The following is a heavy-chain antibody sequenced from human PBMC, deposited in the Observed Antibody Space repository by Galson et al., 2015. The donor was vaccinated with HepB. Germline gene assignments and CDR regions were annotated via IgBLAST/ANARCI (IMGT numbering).Heavy chain of an antibody. J-gene: IGHJ5*02. CDR3: ARTGYSSICEINWFDT. CDR2: INAGNGNT. D-gene: IGHD6-13*01. CDR1: GYTFTSYA. V-gene: IGHV1-3*01. Sequence: SVKVSCKASGYTFTSYAMHWVRQDPGQRLEWMGWINAGNGNTKYSQKFQGIVTITRDTSASTAYMELSYLRSEDTVVYYCARTGYSSICEINWFDTWGQGPLVTVSS.